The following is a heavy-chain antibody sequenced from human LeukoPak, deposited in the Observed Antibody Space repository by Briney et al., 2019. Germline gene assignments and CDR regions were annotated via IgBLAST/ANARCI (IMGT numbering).Heavy chain of an antibody. J-gene: IGHJ4*02. CDR2: IHPEGNEK. CDR1: GFTFSNYW. Sequence: GGSLRLSCAASGFTFSNYWMSWVRQAPGRGLEWVANIHPEGNEKYHVDSVKGRFTISRDNTKNSLFLQMHSLRVEDTAVYYCARGDDFSGDYWGQGTLVTVSS. CDR3: ARGDDFSGDY. D-gene: IGHD2-21*02. V-gene: IGHV3-7*04.